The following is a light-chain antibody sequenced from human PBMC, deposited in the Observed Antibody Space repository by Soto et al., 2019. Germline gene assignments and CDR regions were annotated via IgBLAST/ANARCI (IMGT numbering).Light chain of an antibody. CDR1: QSVLYRSNNKDY. Sequence: DIVMTQSPDSLAVSLGERATINCKSSQSVLYRSNNKDYLAWYKQKPGQPPKLLIYWASTRESGVPDRFSGSGSGTDFTLTISSLQAEDVAVYYCQQYYTTPITFGPGTKVDIK. CDR3: QQYYTTPIT. J-gene: IGKJ3*01. CDR2: WAS. V-gene: IGKV4-1*01.